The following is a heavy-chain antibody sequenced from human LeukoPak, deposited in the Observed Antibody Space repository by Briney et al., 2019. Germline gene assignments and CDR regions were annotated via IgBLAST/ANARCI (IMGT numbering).Heavy chain of an antibody. CDR2: ISDSSTTI. J-gene: IGHJ4*02. CDR3: ARDRGGAYDFWSGYYTGYFDY. CDR1: GFTVSDYW. V-gene: IGHV3-48*01. Sequence: GGSLRLSCAASGFTVSDYWMSWVRQAPGKGLEWVSYISDSSTTIYYADSVKGRFTISRDNAKNSLYLQMNSLRAEDTAVYYCARDRGGAYDFWSGYYTGYFDYWGQGTLVPVSS. D-gene: IGHD3-3*01.